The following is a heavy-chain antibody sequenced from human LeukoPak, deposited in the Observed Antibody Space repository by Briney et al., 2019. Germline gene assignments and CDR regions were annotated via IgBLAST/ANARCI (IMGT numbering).Heavy chain of an antibody. Sequence: KSSETPVLNCTVSGGSISNYYWGWIREPAREGLEWIGRVYSSGSTNYNPSLKSRVTMSVDTSKNQFSLKLSSVTAADTAVYYCARHYCGGDCYSRWYFDLWGRGTLVTVSS. CDR3: ARHYCGGDCYSRWYFDL. D-gene: IGHD2-21*02. V-gene: IGHV4-4*07. CDR1: GGSISNYY. CDR2: VYSSGST. J-gene: IGHJ2*01.